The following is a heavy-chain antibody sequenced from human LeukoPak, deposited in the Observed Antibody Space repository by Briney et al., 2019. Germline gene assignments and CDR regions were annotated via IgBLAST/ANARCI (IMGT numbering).Heavy chain of an antibody. CDR1: GGSISSSSYY. CDR3: ASSGGPYKYYFDY. V-gene: IGHV4-39*07. Sequence: PSETLSLTCTVSGGSISSSSYYWGWIRQPPGKGLEWIGSIYYSGSTYYNPSLKSRVTISVDTSKNQFSLKLSSVTAADTAVYYCASSGGPYKYYFDYWGQGTLVTVSS. D-gene: IGHD5-24*01. J-gene: IGHJ4*02. CDR2: IYYSGST.